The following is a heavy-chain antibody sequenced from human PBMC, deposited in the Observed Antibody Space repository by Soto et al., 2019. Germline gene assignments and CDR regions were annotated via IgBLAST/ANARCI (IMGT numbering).Heavy chain of an antibody. CDR1: GGTFSSYA. V-gene: IGHV1-69*13. D-gene: IGHD2-2*01. CDR3: SRVVYCISTSCYYYYGMDV. Sequence: SVKVSCKASGGTFSSYAISWVRQAPGQGLEWMGGIIPIFGTANYAQKFQGRVTITADESTSTAYMELSSLRSEDTAVYFCSRVVYCISTSCYYYYGMDVWGQGTTVTVSS. J-gene: IGHJ6*02. CDR2: IIPIFGTA.